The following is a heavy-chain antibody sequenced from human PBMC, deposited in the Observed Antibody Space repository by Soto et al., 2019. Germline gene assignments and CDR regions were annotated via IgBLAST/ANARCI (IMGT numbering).Heavy chain of an antibody. CDR1: GGSISSYY. J-gene: IGHJ4*02. CDR3: ARGFSSRRYYFDY. CDR2: IYYSGST. Sequence: QVQLQESGPGLVKPSETLSLTCTVSGGSISSYYWSWIRQPPGKGLEWIGYIYYSGSTNYNPSLKSRVTISVDKSKNQFSLKLSSVTAADTAVYYCARGFSSRRYYFDYWGQGTLVTVSS. V-gene: IGHV4-59*01. D-gene: IGHD6-13*01.